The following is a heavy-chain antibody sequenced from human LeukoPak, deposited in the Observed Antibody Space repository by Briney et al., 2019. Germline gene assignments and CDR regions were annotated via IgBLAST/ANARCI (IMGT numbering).Heavy chain of an antibody. CDR2: IYYSGST. CDR1: GGSISSSSYY. Sequence: PSETLSLTCTVSGGSISSSSYYWGWIRQPPGKGLEWIGSIYYSGSTYYNPSLKSRVTISVDTSKNQFSLKLSSVTAADTAVYYCARLPGIVATIERYFDYWGQGTLVTVSS. CDR3: ARLPGIVATIERYFDY. V-gene: IGHV4-39*07. D-gene: IGHD5-12*01. J-gene: IGHJ4*02.